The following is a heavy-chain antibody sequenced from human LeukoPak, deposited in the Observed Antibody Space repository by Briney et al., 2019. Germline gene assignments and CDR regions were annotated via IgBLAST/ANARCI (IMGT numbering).Heavy chain of an antibody. Sequence: GASVKVSRKASGYTFTGYYMHWVRQAPGQGLEWMGWINPNSGGTNYAQKFQGWVTMTRDTSISTAYMELSRLRSDDTAVYYCARGAYYYDSSGHDAFDIWGQGTMVTVSS. CDR2: INPNSGGT. CDR1: GYTFTGYY. J-gene: IGHJ3*02. CDR3: ARGAYYYDSSGHDAFDI. V-gene: IGHV1-2*04. D-gene: IGHD3-22*01.